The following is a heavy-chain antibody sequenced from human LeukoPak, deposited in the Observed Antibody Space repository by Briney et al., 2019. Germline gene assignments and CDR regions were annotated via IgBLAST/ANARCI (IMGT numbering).Heavy chain of an antibody. D-gene: IGHD3-10*02. J-gene: IGHJ6*04. CDR2: ISSSGSTI. CDR3: AELGITMIGGV. CDR1: GFTVSSNS. Sequence: GGSLRLSCTVSGFTVSSNSMSWARQAPGKGLEWVSYISSSGSTIYYADSVKGRITISRDNAKNSLYLQMNSLRAEDTAVYYCAELGITMIGGVWGKGTTVTISS. V-gene: IGHV3-48*04.